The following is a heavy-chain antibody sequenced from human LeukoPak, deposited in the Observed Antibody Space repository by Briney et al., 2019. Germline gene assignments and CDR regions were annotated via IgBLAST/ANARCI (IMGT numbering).Heavy chain of an antibody. CDR1: GFTFSSYA. J-gene: IGHJ3*02. CDR3: ANSKVPREYCSATSCYAGFGAFDI. V-gene: IGHV3-30*04. CDR2: ISYDGTEK. Sequence: GSLRLSCAASGFTFSSYAMHWVRQAPGKGLEWVAVISYDGTEKYYEDSVKGRFTISRDNSKNTLYLQMNSLRTEDTAVYYCANSKVPREYCSATSCYAGFGAFDIWGQGTMVTVSS. D-gene: IGHD2-2*01.